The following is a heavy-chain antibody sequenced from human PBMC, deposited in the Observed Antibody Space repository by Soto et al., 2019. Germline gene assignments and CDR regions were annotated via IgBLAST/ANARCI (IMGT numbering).Heavy chain of an antibody. J-gene: IGHJ6*02. Sequence: GGSLRLSCAASGCTFSRYAMNWVRQAPGRGLQWISGISVSGDNTSYVESVRGRFTVYRDNSKSTLYLQMNNLRAEDTALYYCAKDGKMRTKVWFPAGYGMDVWGQGTTVTVSS. CDR1: GCTFSRYA. CDR2: ISVSGDNT. CDR3: AKDGKMRTKVWFPAGYGMDV. D-gene: IGHD3-10*01. V-gene: IGHV3-23*01.